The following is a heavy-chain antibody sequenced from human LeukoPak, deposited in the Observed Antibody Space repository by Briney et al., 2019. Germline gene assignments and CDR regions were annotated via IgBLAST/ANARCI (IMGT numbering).Heavy chain of an antibody. Sequence: SETLSLTCTVSGGSISSYYWSWIRQPPGKGLEGIGYIYYSGSTNYNPSLKSRVTISVDTSKNQFSLKLSSVTAADTAVYYCARVKQQLGRTYYYYYGMDVWGQGTTVTVSS. D-gene: IGHD6-13*01. CDR2: IYYSGST. CDR1: GGSISSYY. V-gene: IGHV4-59*01. J-gene: IGHJ6*02. CDR3: ARVKQQLGRTYYYYYGMDV.